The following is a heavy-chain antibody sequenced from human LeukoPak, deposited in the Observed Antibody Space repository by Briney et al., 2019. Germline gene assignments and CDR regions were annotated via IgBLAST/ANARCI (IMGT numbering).Heavy chain of an antibody. V-gene: IGHV4-61*02. CDR2: IYTSGST. CDR3: ARAYGDYDQYNWFDP. J-gene: IGHJ5*02. CDR1: GGSISSGSYY. D-gene: IGHD4-17*01. Sequence: PSQTLSLTCTVSGGSISSGSYYWSWIRQPAGKGLEWIGRIYTSGSTNYNPSLKSRVTISVDTSKNQFSLKLSSVTAADTAVYYCARAYGDYDQYNWFDPWGQGTLVTVSS.